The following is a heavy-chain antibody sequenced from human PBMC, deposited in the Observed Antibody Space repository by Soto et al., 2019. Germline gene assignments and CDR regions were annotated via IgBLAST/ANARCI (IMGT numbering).Heavy chain of an antibody. Sequence: QVQLVESGGGVVQPGRSLRLSCAASGFTFSSYAMHWVRQAPGKGLEWVAVISYDGSNKYYADSVKGRFTISRDNSKNTLYLQMNSLRAEDTAVYYCARDNPDGYNCFDYWGQGTLVTVSS. D-gene: IGHD5-12*01. CDR3: ARDNPDGYNCFDY. CDR1: GFTFSSYA. J-gene: IGHJ4*02. V-gene: IGHV3-30-3*01. CDR2: ISYDGSNK.